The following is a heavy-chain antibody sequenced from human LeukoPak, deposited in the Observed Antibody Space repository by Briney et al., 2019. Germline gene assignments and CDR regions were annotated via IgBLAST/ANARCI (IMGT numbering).Heavy chain of an antibody. J-gene: IGHJ4*02. CDR3: ARWYCSTTTCYYLDH. CDR2: VYYNGNT. Sequence: SETLSLTCTVSGGSISSYYWSWIRQPPGRGLEYIGHVYYNGNTDYNPSLKSRVTMSVDTSKNQFSLRLNSVTAADTAVYYCARWYCSTTTCYYLDHWGQGTLVTVSS. V-gene: IGHV4-59*01. CDR1: GGSISSYY. D-gene: IGHD2-2*01.